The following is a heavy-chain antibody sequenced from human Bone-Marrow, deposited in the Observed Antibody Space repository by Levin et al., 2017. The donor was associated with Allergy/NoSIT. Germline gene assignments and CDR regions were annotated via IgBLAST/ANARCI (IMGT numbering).Heavy chain of an antibody. CDR1: RASIGSDSYY. V-gene: IGHV4-31*03. Sequence: PSETLSLTCNVSRASIGSDSYYWSWIRLQPGKGLQWIGYIYFREKTYYNPALKSRLTISVGSSKNHFSLKLTSVTAADTATYYCARARGEVNDYDDYGPPPIKYYFDFWGQGALVIVSS. J-gene: IGHJ4*02. D-gene: IGHD4-17*01. CDR3: ARARGEVNDYDDYGPPPIKYYFDF. CDR2: IYFREKT.